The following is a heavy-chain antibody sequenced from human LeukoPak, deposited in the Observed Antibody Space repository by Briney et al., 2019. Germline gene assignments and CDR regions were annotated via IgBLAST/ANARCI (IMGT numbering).Heavy chain of an antibody. CDR2: ISYDGSNK. CDR1: GFIFSNYA. D-gene: IGHD2-15*01. CDR3: ARHGGYCSGGSCYTDAFDI. Sequence: GRSLRLSCAPSGFIFSNYAMHWVGQAPGKGLEWVAVISYDGSNKYYADSVKGRFTISRDNSKNTLYLQMNSLRAEDTAVYYCARHGGYCSGGSCYTDAFDIWGHGPMVTVSS. J-gene: IGHJ3*02. V-gene: IGHV3-30*04.